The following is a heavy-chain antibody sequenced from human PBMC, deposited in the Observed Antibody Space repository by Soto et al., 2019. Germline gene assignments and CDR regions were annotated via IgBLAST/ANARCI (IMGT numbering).Heavy chain of an antibody. V-gene: IGHV1-3*01. CDR2: INAGNGNT. J-gene: IGHJ4*02. D-gene: IGHD6-19*01. CDR3: ARDTVGAVAGTNDY. CDR1: GYTFTSYA. Sequence: QVQLVQSGAEVKKPGASVKVSCKASGYTFTSYAMHWVRQAPGQRLEWMGWINAGNGNTKYSQKFQGRVTITRDTSASTAYMELSSLRSEDTAVYYCARDTVGAVAGTNDYWGQGTLVTVSS.